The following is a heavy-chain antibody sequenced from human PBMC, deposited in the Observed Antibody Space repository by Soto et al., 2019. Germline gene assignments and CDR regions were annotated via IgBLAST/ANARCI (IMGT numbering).Heavy chain of an antibody. D-gene: IGHD3-22*01. CDR3: ARDLESVISCARSGCVREDHDAFDI. V-gene: IGHV1-69*12. CDR1: GGTFSSYA. J-gene: IGHJ3*02. Sequence: QVQLVQSGAEVKKPGSSVKVSCKASGGTFSSYAISWVRQAPGQGLEWMGGIIPIFGTANYAQKFQGRVTITADESTSTAYMELSSLRSEDTAVYYCARDLESVISCARSGCVREDHDAFDIWGQGTMVTVSS. CDR2: IIPIFGTA.